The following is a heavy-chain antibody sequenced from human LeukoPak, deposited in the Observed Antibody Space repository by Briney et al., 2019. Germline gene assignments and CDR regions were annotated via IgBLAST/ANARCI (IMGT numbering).Heavy chain of an antibody. CDR2: MSSSSSYT. V-gene: IGHV3-11*03. Sequence: GGSLRLSCVASGFXFSDYYISWIRQAPGKGLEWISYMSSSSSYTNYADSVKGRFTISRDNDKNLLYLQMNSLRAEATAVYYYARSRMGCGGGGAFDIWGQGTMVTVSS. CDR3: ARSRMGCGGGGAFDI. CDR1: GFXFSDYY. J-gene: IGHJ3*02. D-gene: IGHD3-10*01.